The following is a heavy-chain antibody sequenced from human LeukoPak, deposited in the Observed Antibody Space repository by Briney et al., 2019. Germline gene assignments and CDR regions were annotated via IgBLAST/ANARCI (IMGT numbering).Heavy chain of an antibody. CDR2: ISSSGSTI. D-gene: IGHD3-10*02. CDR3: ARDRGVRGYYYYGMDV. CDR1: GFTFSSYE. Sequence: GGSLRLSCAASGFTFSSYEMNWVRQAPGKGLEWVSYISSSGSTIYYADSVKGRFTISGDNAKNSLYLQMNSLRAEDTAVYYCARDRGVRGYYYYGMDVWGKGTTVTVSS. J-gene: IGHJ6*04. V-gene: IGHV3-48*03.